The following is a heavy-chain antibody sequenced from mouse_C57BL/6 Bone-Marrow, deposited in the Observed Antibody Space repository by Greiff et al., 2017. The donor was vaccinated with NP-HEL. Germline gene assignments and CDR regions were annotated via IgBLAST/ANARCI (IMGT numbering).Heavy chain of an antibody. CDR1: GYTFTSYG. Sequence: DVKLQESGAELVRPGSSVKMSCKTSGYTFTSYGINWVKQRPGQGLEWIGYIYIGNGYTEYNEKFKGKATLTSDTSSSTAYMQLSSLTSEDSAIYFCARSANYYGSSCDYWGQGTTLTVSS. CDR3: ARSANYYGSSCDY. V-gene: IGHV1-58*01. CDR2: IYIGNGYT. J-gene: IGHJ2*01. D-gene: IGHD1-1*01.